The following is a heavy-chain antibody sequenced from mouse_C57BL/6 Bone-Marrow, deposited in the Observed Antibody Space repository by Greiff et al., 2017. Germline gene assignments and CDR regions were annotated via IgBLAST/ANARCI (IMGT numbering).Heavy chain of an antibody. V-gene: IGHV5-9*01. CDR3: ARSNPRFAY. J-gene: IGHJ3*01. CDR2: ISGGGGNT. D-gene: IGHD2-5*01. CDR1: GFTFSSYT. Sequence: EVKLVESGGGLVKPGGSLKLSCAASGFTFSSYTMSWVRQTPEKRLEWVATISGGGGNTYYPDSVKGRFTISRDNAKNTLYLQMSSLRSEDTALYYCARSNPRFAYWGQGTLVTVSA.